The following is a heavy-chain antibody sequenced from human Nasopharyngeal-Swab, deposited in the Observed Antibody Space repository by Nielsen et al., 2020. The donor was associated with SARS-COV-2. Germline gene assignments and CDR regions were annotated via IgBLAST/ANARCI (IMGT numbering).Heavy chain of an antibody. J-gene: IGHJ3*02. CDR2: ISGSGGST. V-gene: IGHV3-23*01. CDR1: GFTFSSYA. CDR3: ATPNYYGSGSYRKGGDAFDI. Sequence: GESLKISCAASGFTFSSYAMSWVHQAPGKGLEWVSAISGSGGSTYYADSVKGRFTISRDNSKNTLYLQMNSLRAEDTAVYYCATPNYYGSGSYRKGGDAFDIWGQGTMVT. D-gene: IGHD3-10*01.